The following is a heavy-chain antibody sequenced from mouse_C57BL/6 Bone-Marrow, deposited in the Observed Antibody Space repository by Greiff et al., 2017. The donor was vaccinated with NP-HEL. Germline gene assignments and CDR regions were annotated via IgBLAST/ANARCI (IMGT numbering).Heavy chain of an antibody. J-gene: IGHJ3*01. CDR1: GFTFSDYY. V-gene: IGHV5-12*01. CDR2: ISNGGGST. D-gene: IGHD2-2*01. Sequence: EVKLVESGGGLVQPGGSLKLSCAASGFTFSDYYMYWVRQTPEKRLAWVAYISNGGGSTYYPDTVKGRFTISRDNAKNTLYLQMSRLKSEDTAMYYCARHPSTMVTTGTWFAYWGQGTLVTVSA. CDR3: ARHPSTMVTTGTWFAY.